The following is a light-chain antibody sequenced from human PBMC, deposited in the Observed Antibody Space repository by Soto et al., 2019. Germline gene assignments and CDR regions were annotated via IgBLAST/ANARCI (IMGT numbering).Light chain of an antibody. J-gene: IGKJ4*01. Sequence: IQLTQSPSSLSASVGDRVTITCRASQGISSYLAWYQQKPGKAPKLLIYAASTLQSGVPSRFSGSGSGTDFTLTISSLQPEDFATYYCQQLNIYPFTFGGGTKVDI. CDR1: QGISSY. CDR2: AAS. CDR3: QQLNIYPFT. V-gene: IGKV1-9*01.